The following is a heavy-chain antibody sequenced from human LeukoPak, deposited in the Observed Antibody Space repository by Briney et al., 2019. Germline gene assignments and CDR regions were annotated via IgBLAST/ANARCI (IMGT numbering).Heavy chain of an antibody. J-gene: IGHJ6*04. CDR2: ISGSGGST. Sequence: GGSLRLSCAASGFTFSSYAMSWVRQAPGKGLEWVSTISGSGGSTYYADSVKGRFTISRDDSKNTLYLQMNSLRAEDTAVYYCAELGITMIGGVWGKGTTVTISS. CDR3: AELGITMIGGV. V-gene: IGHV3-23*01. CDR1: GFTFSSYA. D-gene: IGHD3-10*02.